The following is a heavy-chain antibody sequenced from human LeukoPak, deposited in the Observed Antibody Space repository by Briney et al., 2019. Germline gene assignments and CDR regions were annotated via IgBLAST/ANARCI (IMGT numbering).Heavy chain of an antibody. Sequence: SETLSLTCAVYGGSFSGYYWSWIRQPPGKGLEWIGEINHSGSTNYNPSLKSRVTISVDTSKNQFSLKLSSVTAADTAVYYCASSAVRGVKGVWFDPWGQGTLVTVSS. V-gene: IGHV4-34*01. CDR1: GGSFSGYY. J-gene: IGHJ5*02. CDR3: ASSAVRGVKGVWFDP. CDR2: INHSGST. D-gene: IGHD3-10*01.